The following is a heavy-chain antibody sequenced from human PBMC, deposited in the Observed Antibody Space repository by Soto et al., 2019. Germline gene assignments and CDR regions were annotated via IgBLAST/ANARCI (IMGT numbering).Heavy chain of an antibody. CDR3: ARERGDYNFDY. D-gene: IGHD4-17*01. CDR1: GFTFSSYA. J-gene: IGHJ4*02. V-gene: IGHV3-30-3*01. CDR2: ISYDGSNK. Sequence: PGGSLRLSCAASGFTFSSYAMHWVRQAPGKGLEWVAVISYDGSNKYYADSVKGRFTISRDNSKNTLYLQMNSLRAEDMAVYYCARERGDYNFDYWGQGTLVTVSS.